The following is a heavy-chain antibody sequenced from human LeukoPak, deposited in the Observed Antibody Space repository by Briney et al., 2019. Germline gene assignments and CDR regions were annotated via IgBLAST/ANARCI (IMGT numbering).Heavy chain of an antibody. CDR3: ARERYYYMDV. CDR2: ISYDGSNK. J-gene: IGHJ6*03. CDR1: GFTFSSYA. V-gene: IGHV3-30*01. Sequence: TGRSLRLSCAASGFTFSSYAMHWVRQAPGKGLEWVAVISYDGSNKYYADSVKGRFTISRDNSKNTLYLQVNSLRAEDTAVYYCARERYYYMDVWGKGTTVTVSS.